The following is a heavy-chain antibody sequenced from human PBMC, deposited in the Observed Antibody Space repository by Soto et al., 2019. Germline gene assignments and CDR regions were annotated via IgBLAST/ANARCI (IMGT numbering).Heavy chain of an antibody. CDR2: IYYSGST. CDR1: GGSISSYY. Sequence: PSETLSVTCTVSGGSISSYYWSWIRQPPGKGLEWIGYIYYSGSTNYNPSLKSRVTISVDTSKNQFSLKLSSVTAADTAVYYCTTTYQAYYDSIGNDACDIWGRWTMVAFS. J-gene: IGHJ3*02. V-gene: IGHV4-59*01. CDR3: TTTYQAYYDSIGNDACDI. D-gene: IGHD3-22*01.